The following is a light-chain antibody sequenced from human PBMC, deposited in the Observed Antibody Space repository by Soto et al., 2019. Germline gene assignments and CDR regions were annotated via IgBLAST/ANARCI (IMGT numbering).Light chain of an antibody. CDR3: QQYGGSPIT. CDR2: DAS. CDR1: QSVSSY. J-gene: IGKJ5*01. Sequence: EIVLTQSPATLSLSPGERATLSCRASQSVSSYLAWYQQKPGQAPRLLIYDASNRATGIPARFSGHGSGTDFTLTISRLEPEDFAVYYCQQYGGSPITFGQRRRLEI. V-gene: IGKV3-11*01.